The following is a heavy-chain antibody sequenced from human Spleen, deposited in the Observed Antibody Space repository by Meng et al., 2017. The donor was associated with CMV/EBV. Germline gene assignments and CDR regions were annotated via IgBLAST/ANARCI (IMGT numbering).Heavy chain of an antibody. Sequence: GESLKISCAASGFTFSSYWMHWVRQAPGKGLVWVSRINSDGSSTSYADSVKGRFTISRDNAKNTLYLQMNSLRAEDTAVYYCARDQEEQLADYWGQGTLVTVS. CDR2: INSDGSST. CDR1: GFTFSSYW. D-gene: IGHD6-6*01. V-gene: IGHV3-74*01. J-gene: IGHJ4*02. CDR3: ARDQEEQLADY.